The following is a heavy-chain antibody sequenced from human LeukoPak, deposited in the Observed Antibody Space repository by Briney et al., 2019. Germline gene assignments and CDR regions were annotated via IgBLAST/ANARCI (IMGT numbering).Heavy chain of an antibody. Sequence: VASVKVSCKVSGYTLTELSMHWVRQAPGKGLEWMGGFDPEDGETIYAQKFQGRVTMTEDTSTDTAYMELSSLRSEDTAVYYCATSSAWFGEFSAFDYWGQGTLVTVSS. V-gene: IGHV1-24*01. J-gene: IGHJ4*02. CDR1: GYTLTELS. D-gene: IGHD3-10*01. CDR2: FDPEDGET. CDR3: ATSSAWFGEFSAFDY.